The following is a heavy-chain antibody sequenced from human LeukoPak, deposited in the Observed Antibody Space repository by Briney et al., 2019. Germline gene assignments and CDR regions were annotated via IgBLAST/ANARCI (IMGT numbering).Heavy chain of an antibody. J-gene: IGHJ3*01. CDR2: ISYDGSNK. Sequence: HTGGSLRLSCAASGFTFSSYGMHWVRQAPGKGLEWVAVISYDGSNKYYADSVKGRFTISRDSSKNTLYLQMNSLGVEDTAVYYCAREIGTSRAGLAWFELWGQGTMVTVSS. V-gene: IGHV3-30*03. D-gene: IGHD4/OR15-4a*01. CDR3: AREIGTSRAGLAWFEL. CDR1: GFTFSSYG.